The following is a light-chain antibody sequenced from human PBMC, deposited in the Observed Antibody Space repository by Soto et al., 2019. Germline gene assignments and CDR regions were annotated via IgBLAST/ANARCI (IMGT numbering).Light chain of an antibody. CDR1: QSVNSN. CDR3: QQRRDWPLT. CDR2: DAS. Sequence: EIVLTQSPGTLSLSPGERATLSCRASQSVNSNLAWYQQKPGQAPRLLIYDASNRATGIPVRFSGSGSGTDFTLTISSLEPEDFAVYYCQQRRDWPLTFGGGTQVELK. J-gene: IGKJ4*01. V-gene: IGKV3-11*01.